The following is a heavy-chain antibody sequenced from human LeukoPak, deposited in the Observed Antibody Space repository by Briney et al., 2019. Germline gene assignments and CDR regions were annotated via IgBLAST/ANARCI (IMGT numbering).Heavy chain of an antibody. CDR2: MNPNSGNT. J-gene: IGHJ4*02. CDR1: GYSYTSYD. V-gene: IGHV1-8*01. CDR3: ARSSVGARSRIDY. D-gene: IGHD1-26*01. Sequence: ASVKVSCKASGYSYTSYDINWVRQATGQGLEWMGWMNPNSGNTGYAQKFQGRVTMTRSASINTAYMELSSLTSDDTAVYYCARSSVGARSRIDYWGQGTLVTVSS.